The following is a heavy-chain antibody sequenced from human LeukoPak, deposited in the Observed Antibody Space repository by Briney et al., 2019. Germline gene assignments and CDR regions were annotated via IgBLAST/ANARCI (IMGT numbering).Heavy chain of an antibody. CDR1: GGSISGYY. V-gene: IGHV4-59*01. Sequence: SETLSLTCTVSGGSISGYYWSWIRQPPGKGLEWIGYIYYSGSTNYNPSLKSRVTISVDTSKNQFSLKLSSVTAADTAVYYCARARERRDGYNYFDYWGQGTLVTVSS. CDR2: IYYSGST. J-gene: IGHJ4*02. CDR3: ARARERRDGYNYFDY. D-gene: IGHD5-24*01.